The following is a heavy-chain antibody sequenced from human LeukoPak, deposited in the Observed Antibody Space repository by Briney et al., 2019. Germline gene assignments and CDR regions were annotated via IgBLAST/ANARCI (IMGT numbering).Heavy chain of an antibody. Sequence: PSETLSLTCTVSGGSISSHYWSWIRQPPGKGLEWIGYIYYSGTTNYNPSLKSRVTISVDTSKNQFSLKLSSVTAADTAVYYCARARIAAAADDYYYYGMDVWGQGTTVTVSS. D-gene: IGHD6-13*01. CDR3: ARARIAAAADDYYYYGMDV. CDR2: IYYSGTT. CDR1: GGSISSHY. J-gene: IGHJ6*02. V-gene: IGHV4-59*11.